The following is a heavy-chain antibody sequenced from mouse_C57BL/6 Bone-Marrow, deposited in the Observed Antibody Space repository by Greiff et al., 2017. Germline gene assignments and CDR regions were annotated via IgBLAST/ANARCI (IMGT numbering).Heavy chain of an antibody. Sequence: QVKLQQSGAELARPGASVKLSCKASGYTFTSYGISWVQQRTGQGLEWIGEIYPRSGNTYSNEKFKGKATLTADKSSSPAYMELRSLTSEDSAVYFGAREVRRRPYAMDYWGQGTSVTVSS. J-gene: IGHJ4*01. CDR1: GYTFTSYG. D-gene: IGHD2-14*01. V-gene: IGHV1-81*01. CDR3: AREVRRRPYAMDY. CDR2: IYPRSGNT.